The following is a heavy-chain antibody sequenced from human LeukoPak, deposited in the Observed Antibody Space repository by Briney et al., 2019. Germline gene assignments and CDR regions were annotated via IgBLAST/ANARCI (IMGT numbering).Heavy chain of an antibody. CDR1: GYTFTGYY. V-gene: IGHV1-2*02. CDR2: ISPSGGGT. CDR3: ARDLGFWSGYHNFDY. D-gene: IGHD3-3*01. J-gene: IGHJ4*02. Sequence: ASVKVSCKASGYTFTGYYMHWVRQAPGQGLEWIGWISPSGGGTNYAQKFQGRVTMTRDTSISTAYMELSSLRSDDMAVYYCARDLGFWSGYHNFDYWGQGTLVTVSS.